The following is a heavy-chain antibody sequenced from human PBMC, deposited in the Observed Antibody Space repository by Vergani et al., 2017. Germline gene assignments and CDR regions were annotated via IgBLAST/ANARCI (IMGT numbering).Heavy chain of an antibody. CDR1: GFHFSPAW. V-gene: IGHV3-30*02. Sequence: QLQLVESGGTLVKPGGSLRLSCAASGFHFSPAWMSWVRQAPGRGLEWVAFLRYDGSNEYYGDAVKGRFIISRDNSKNMLSLEMHSLRPEDTAVYYCANSYCSSLSCYAFYGMEVWGQGTTVTVSS. J-gene: IGHJ6*02. CDR3: ANSYCSSLSCYAFYGMEV. D-gene: IGHD2-2*01. CDR2: LRYDGSNE.